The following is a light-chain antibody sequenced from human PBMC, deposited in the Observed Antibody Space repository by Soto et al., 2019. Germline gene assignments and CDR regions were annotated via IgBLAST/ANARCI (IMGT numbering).Light chain of an antibody. J-gene: IGKJ4*01. CDR1: QGISHY. V-gene: IGKV1-39*01. CDR2: GVS. Sequence: DIQLTQSPSSLSASAGDEVTITCRASQGISHYLTWYQQKPGRAPTLLIYGVSTLQSGVPSRFSGGGSGTDFTLTISNLQLEDFATYYCQQSYDAQFTFGGGTRVEIK. CDR3: QQSYDAQFT.